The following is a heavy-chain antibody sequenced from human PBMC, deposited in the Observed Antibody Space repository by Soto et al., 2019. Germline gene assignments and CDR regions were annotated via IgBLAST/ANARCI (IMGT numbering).Heavy chain of an antibody. V-gene: IGHV3-23*01. CDR1: GFTFTTYA. CDR3: AKTMGDWSGGTCYGAYSMDV. CDR2: VSASGGST. J-gene: IGHJ6*02. D-gene: IGHD2-15*01. Sequence: EVQLLESGGGLVQPGESLRLSCAASGFTFTTYAMFWVRQAPGKGLEWVSGVSASGGSTYAADSVKGRFTISRDNSKNTVHLQINSLRADDTAVYYCAKTMGDWSGGTCYGAYSMDVWGQGITVTVSS.